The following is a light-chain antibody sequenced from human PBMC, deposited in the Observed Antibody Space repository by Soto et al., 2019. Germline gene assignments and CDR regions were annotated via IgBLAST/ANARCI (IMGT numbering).Light chain of an antibody. J-gene: IGLJ2*01. CDR1: NSDIGGYNY. CDR3: SSFTSSTTRV. Sequence: QTVVTQPASVSGSPGQSITISCTGTNSDIGGYNYVSWYQQHPGKAPKVMIYDVSNRPSGVSSRFSGSKSGNTASLTISGLQAEDEADYYCSSFTSSTTRVFGGGTKLTVL. V-gene: IGLV2-14*01. CDR2: DVS.